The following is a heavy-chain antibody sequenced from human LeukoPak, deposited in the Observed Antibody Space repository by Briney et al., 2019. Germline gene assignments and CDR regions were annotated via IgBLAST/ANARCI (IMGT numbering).Heavy chain of an antibody. CDR1: GGSISSGGYY. V-gene: IGHV4-61*02. CDR3: ASGRPKGRYSSGWYGY. J-gene: IGHJ4*02. D-gene: IGHD6-19*01. Sequence: SETLSLTCSVSGGSISSGGYYWSWIRQPAGKGLEWIGRIYTSGSTNYNPSLKSRVTISVDTSKNQFSLKLSSVTAADTAVYYCASGRPKGRYSSGWYGYWGQGTLVTVSS. CDR2: IYTSGST.